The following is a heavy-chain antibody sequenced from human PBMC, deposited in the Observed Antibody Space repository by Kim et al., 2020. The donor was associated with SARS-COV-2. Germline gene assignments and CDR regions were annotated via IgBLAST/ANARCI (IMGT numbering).Heavy chain of an antibody. D-gene: IGHD3-22*01. CDR1: GFTFGDYT. CDR2: IRSKTFGETT. Sequence: GGSLRLFCTGSGFTFGDYTVGWFRQPPGKGLEWVGFIRSKTFGETTQYAASVKGRFVISRDSPKSITYLQVNDLKTDDTGVYFCARGSSAFYTSAFDIWGPGTLLTVP. J-gene: IGHJ3*02. CDR3: ARGSSAFYTSAFDI. V-gene: IGHV3-49*03.